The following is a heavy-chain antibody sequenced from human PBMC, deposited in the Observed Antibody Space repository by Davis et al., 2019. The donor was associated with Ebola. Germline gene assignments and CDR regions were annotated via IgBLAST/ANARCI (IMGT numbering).Heavy chain of an antibody. CDR2: INPSGGNT. J-gene: IGHJ6*02. V-gene: IGHV1-46*01. D-gene: IGHD6-13*01. Sequence: ASVKVSCKASGYTFTSYYVHWVRQAPGQGLEWMGVINPSGGNTNHAQKFQGRVTMTRDTSTSTVYMDLRGLRSDDTAVYFCARIAAESDYGMDVWGQGTTVTVSS. CDR3: ARIAAESDYGMDV. CDR1: GYTFTSYY.